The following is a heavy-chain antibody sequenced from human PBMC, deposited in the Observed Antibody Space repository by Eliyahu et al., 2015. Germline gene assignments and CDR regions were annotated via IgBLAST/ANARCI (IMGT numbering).Heavy chain of an antibody. J-gene: IGHJ4*02. Sequence: QVQLQESGPGLVKPSETLSLTCTVSGGSISSYYWSWIRQPPGKGLEWIGYIYTSGSTNYNPSLKSRVTISVDTSKNQFSLKLSSVTAADTAVYYCASGYNWNLKFDYWGQGTLVTVSS. CDR1: GGSISSYY. V-gene: IGHV4-4*09. CDR3: ASGYNWNLKFDY. CDR2: IYTSGST. D-gene: IGHD1-7*01.